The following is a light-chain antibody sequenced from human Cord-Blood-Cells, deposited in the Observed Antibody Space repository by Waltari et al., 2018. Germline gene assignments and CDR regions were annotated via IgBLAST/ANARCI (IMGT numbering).Light chain of an antibody. CDR2: AAS. V-gene: IGKV1-12*01. CDR1: QGMSSW. J-gene: IGKJ3*01. Sequence: DIQMTQSPSPVSACVGDRVTTTRRASQGMSSWSAWYQQKPGKAPKLLIYAASSLQSWVPSRFSGSGAGTDFTLTSSILQPDYFATYCWQQANSIPLTFGPGTKVDIK. CDR3: QQANSIPLT.